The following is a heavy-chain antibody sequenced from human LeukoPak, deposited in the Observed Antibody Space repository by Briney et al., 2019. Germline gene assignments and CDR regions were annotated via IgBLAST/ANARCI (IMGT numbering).Heavy chain of an antibody. V-gene: IGHV3-23*01. Sequence: QPGGSLRLSCAASGFTFSSYGMSWVRQAPGKGLEWVSSISDSGGSTYYADSLKGRFTISRDNSKNTLYLQMNSLRAEDTAVYYCAKRLEAAGFGNWLDPWGQGTLVTVSS. CDR2: ISDSGGST. J-gene: IGHJ5*02. D-gene: IGHD6-13*01. CDR3: AKRLEAAGFGNWLDP. CDR1: GFTFSSYG.